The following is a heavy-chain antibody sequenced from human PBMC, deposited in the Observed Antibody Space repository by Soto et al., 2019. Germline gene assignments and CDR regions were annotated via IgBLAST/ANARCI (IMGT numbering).Heavy chain of an antibody. CDR1: VFTFSTYA. D-gene: IGHD6-6*01. CDR2: ISGTGGST. Sequence: EVQLLESGGGLVQPGGSLRLSCAASVFTFSTYAMSWVRQAPGKGLEWVSAISGTGGSTYYADSVKGRFTISRDNSKNTLYLQMNSLRAEDTAVYYCAKNWDTTSSSSPHWGQGTLVTVSS. CDR3: AKNWDTTSSSSPH. V-gene: IGHV3-23*01. J-gene: IGHJ4*02.